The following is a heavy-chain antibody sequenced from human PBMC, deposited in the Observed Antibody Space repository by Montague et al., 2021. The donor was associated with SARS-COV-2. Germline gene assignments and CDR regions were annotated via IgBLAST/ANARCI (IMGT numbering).Heavy chain of an antibody. V-gene: IGHV3-30-3*01. D-gene: IGHD3-16*02. CDR3: ARGRGVITFGGIIGYDAFDI. Sequence: SLRLSCAASGFTFSSYWMSWVRQAPGKGLEWVAVISYDGSNKYYADSVKGRFTISRDNSKNTLYLQMNSLRAEDTAVYYCARGRGVITFGGIIGYDAFDIWGQGTMVTVSS. CDR1: GFTFSSYW. J-gene: IGHJ3*02. CDR2: ISYDGSNK.